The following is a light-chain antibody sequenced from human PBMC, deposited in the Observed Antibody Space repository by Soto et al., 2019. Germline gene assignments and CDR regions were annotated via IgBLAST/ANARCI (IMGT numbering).Light chain of an antibody. CDR1: QKLVHSDGTTF. J-gene: IGKJ1*01. V-gene: IGKV2-24*01. CDR3: MQATHFPRT. Sequence: DAVLTQAPLSSPVTLGHPASISCRSSQKLVHSDGTTFLSWLHQRPGQPPRLLIYKISNRLSGVPDRFSGSGAGTELTLRISRVEADDVGLYYCMQATHFPRTFGQGTKVESK. CDR2: KIS.